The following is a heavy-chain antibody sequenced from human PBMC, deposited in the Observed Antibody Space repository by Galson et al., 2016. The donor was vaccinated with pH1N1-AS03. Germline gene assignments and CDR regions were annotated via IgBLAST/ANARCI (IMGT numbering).Heavy chain of an antibody. J-gene: IGHJ4*02. D-gene: IGHD2-8*01. CDR3: AVDSFSRANY. V-gene: IGHV3-7*03. CDR1: DLAFSQYW. Sequence: SLRLSCAASDLAFSQYWMSWVRQAPGKGLEWVANINQDGTSKNYADSVKGRFTIDRDNVKKSLYLQINGLRADDTAVYYCAVDSFSRANYWGRGALVTVSS. CDR2: INQDGTSK.